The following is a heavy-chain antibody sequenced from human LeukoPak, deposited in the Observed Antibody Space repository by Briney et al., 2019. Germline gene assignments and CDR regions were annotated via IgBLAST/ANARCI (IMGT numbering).Heavy chain of an antibody. CDR2: IYPGDSDT. CDR1: GYSFTSYW. Sequence: GESLKISCKGSGYSFTSYWIGWVRQMPRKGLEWMGIIYPGDSDTRYSPSFQGQVTISADKSISTAYLQWSSLKASDTAMYYCARDRTNYYDSSGEGAFDIWGQGTMVTVSS. CDR3: ARDRTNYYDSSGEGAFDI. J-gene: IGHJ3*02. D-gene: IGHD3-22*01. V-gene: IGHV5-51*01.